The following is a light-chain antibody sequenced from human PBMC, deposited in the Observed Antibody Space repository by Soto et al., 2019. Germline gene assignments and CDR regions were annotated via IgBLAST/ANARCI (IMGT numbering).Light chain of an antibody. Sequence: DLQMTQSPSSLSASVGDRVTIICQASHDINNYLNWYQQKPGKAPKLLIYHSSNLEIGVPSRFSGSGYGTRFSFTISSLQPEDIATYYCQQFDNLPFTFGQGTRLEI. J-gene: IGKJ5*01. V-gene: IGKV1-33*01. CDR1: HDINNY. CDR3: QQFDNLPFT. CDR2: HSS.